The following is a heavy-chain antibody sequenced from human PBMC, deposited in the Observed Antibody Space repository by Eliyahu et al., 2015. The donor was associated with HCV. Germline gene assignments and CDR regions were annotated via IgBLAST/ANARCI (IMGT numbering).Heavy chain of an antibody. V-gene: IGHV3-23*01. D-gene: IGHD4-17*01. CDR2: IXGGGGSI. CDR1: XFPFSXFS. Sequence: EVQLLESGGGLVQPGGSLXLSCAASXFPFSXFSMXXXRQAPGKGLEWVSAIXGGGGSIYYADSVKGRVTISRDNSKNTLYLQMNSLRAEDTAVYYCAKYYGRVTTGFDPWGQGTLVTVSS. J-gene: IGHJ5*02. CDR3: AKYYGRVTTGFDP.